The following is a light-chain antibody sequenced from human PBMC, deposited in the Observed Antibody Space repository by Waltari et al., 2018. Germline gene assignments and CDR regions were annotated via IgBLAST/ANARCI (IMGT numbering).Light chain of an antibody. CDR2: AAS. Sequence: DIQMTQSPSSLSASGGDSVTITCRASHDINNYLAWYQQKPGKVPVLVIYAASTPSSGVPSRFSGSGFGRDFTLTISSLQPEDVATYYCQKFDRSPLTFGGGTKVEI. CDR3: QKFDRSPLT. CDR1: HDINNY. J-gene: IGKJ4*01. V-gene: IGKV1-27*01.